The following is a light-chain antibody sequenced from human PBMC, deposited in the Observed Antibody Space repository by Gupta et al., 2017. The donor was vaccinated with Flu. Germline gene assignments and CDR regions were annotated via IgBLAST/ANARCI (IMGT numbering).Light chain of an antibody. CDR3: QQYGSSPPSIT. CDR1: QSIRNNY. J-gene: IGKJ5*01. Sequence: EIVLTQSPGTLSLSPGERASLSCSASQSIRNNYLAWYQQKPGQAPRLLIYAASSRADGIPDRCSGSGSGTDFSLTISRLEPEDFAVYYWQQYGSSPPSITFGQGTRLDIK. CDR2: AAS. V-gene: IGKV3-20*01.